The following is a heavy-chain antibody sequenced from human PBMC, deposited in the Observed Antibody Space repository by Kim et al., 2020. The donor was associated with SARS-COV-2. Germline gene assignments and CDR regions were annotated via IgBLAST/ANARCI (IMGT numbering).Heavy chain of an antibody. Sequence: SETLSLTCAVSGGSINRYNTYWNWNRQPPGKDLEWVGSINRSGSNSYNPSLQSRLTVAIDTTQSQFSLKLSTATAADTATYYCARESGVPPGYGNYF. J-gene: IGHJ1*01. V-gene: IGHV4-31*11. CDR1: GGSINRYNTY. CDR2: INRSGSN. D-gene: IGHD2-15*01. CDR3: ARESGVPPGYGNYF.